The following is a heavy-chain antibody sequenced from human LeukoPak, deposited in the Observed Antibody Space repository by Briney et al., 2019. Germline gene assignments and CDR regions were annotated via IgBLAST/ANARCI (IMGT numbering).Heavy chain of an antibody. CDR2: IYPGDSDT. D-gene: IGHD4-17*01. Sequence: GESLKISCKGSGYSLTTYWIGWVRQMPGKGLEWMGIIYPGDSDTRYSPSFQGQVTTSADKSISTAYLQWSSLTASDTAMYYCGRHLHGDLYFDYWGQGTLVTVSS. J-gene: IGHJ4*02. V-gene: IGHV5-51*01. CDR3: GRHLHGDLYFDY. CDR1: GYSLTTYW.